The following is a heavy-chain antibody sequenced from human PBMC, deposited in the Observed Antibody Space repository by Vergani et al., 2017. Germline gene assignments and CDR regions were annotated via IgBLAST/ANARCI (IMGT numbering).Heavy chain of an antibody. CDR3: ARDLGHILTIVPEPGAFDI. CDR1: GGSISSSSYY. D-gene: IGHD3-9*01. CDR2: IYYSGST. J-gene: IGHJ3*02. Sequence: QLQLQESGPGLVKPSETLSLTCTVSGGSISSSSYYWGWIRQPPGKGLEWIGSIYYSGSTYYNPSLKIRVTISVDTSKNQFSLKLSSVTAADTAVYYCARDLGHILTIVPEPGAFDIWGQGTMVTVSS. V-gene: IGHV4-39*07.